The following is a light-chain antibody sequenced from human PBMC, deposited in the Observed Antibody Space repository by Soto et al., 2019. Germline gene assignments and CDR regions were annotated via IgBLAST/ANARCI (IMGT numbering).Light chain of an antibody. CDR3: EAWDDSLNGYV. CDR1: TSNIGSNT. Sequence: QSVLTQPPSASGTPGQGVPISCSGITSNIGSNTVNWYQQLPGTAPKLLIYNNNQRPSGVPDRFSGSKSGTSASLAIGGLQSEDEADYYCEAWDDSLNGYVFGTGNIVTVL. J-gene: IGLJ1*01. V-gene: IGLV1-44*01. CDR2: NNN.